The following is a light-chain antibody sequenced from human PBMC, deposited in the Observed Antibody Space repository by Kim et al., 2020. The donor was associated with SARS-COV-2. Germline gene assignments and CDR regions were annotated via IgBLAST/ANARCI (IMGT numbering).Light chain of an antibody. CDR1: SSDVGAFNY. CDR3: CSYAGSYTWV. CDR2: DVT. J-gene: IGLJ3*02. Sequence: GQSVTISGSGTSSDVGAFNYVSWYQQHPGKAPKLIIYDVTKRPSGVPDRFSGSKSVNTAALTISGLQAEDEADYHCCSYAGSYTWVFGGGTKVTVL. V-gene: IGLV2-11*01.